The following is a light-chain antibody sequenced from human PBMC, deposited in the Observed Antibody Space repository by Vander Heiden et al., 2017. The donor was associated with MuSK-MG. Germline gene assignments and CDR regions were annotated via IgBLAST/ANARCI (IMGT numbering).Light chain of an antibody. CDR1: KLGEKY. CDR2: EDN. V-gene: IGLV3-1*01. Sequence: SYDLTQPPSVSVSPGQTATITCSGDKLGEKYASWYQQKPGQSPVAIIYEDNKRPSGIPERFSGSNSGNTATLTISGTQTMDEAEYYCQAWDSGIPYVFGTGTKVTVL. CDR3: QAWDSGIPYV. J-gene: IGLJ1*01.